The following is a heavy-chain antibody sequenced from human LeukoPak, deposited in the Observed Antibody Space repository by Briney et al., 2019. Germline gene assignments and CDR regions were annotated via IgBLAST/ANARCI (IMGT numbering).Heavy chain of an antibody. J-gene: IGHJ3*02. CDR2: ISSSSSYI. V-gene: IGHV3-21*01. D-gene: IGHD5-24*01. CDR3: ARVLSRDGYNPDAFDI. Sequence: GGSLRLSCAASGFTFSSYSMTWVRQAPGKGLEWVSSISSSSSYIYYADSVKGRFTISRDNAKNSLYLQMNSLRAEDTAVYYCARVLSRDGYNPDAFDIWGQGTMVTVSS. CDR1: GFTFSSYS.